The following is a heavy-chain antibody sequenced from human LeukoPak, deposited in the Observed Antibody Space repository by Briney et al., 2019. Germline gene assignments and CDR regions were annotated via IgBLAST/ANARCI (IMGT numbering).Heavy chain of an antibody. CDR2: IYHSGST. D-gene: IGHD3-22*01. CDR1: GGSISSGNW. CDR3: ARAVGRYYDSSGYYYPIYYYYYYMDV. J-gene: IGHJ6*03. Sequence: SGTLSLTCAVSGGSISSGNWWSWVRQPPGKGLEWIGEIYHSGSTSYNPSLKGRVTISVDKSQNQFSLKLSSVTAADTAVYYCARAVGRYYDSSGYYYPIYYYYYYMDVWGKGTTVTISS. V-gene: IGHV4-4*02.